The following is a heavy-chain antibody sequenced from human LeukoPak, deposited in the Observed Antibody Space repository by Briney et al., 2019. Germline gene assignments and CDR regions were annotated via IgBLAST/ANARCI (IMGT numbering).Heavy chain of an antibody. CDR1: GGSISTYY. J-gene: IGHJ5*02. D-gene: IGHD6-13*01. CDR3: ARGCSAGTPHNWFDP. CDR2: FYYSGST. Sequence: HAETVSLTCTVSGGSISTYYWSWIRQPPGKGLEWIGYFYYSGSTNYNPSLKSRVTISVDTSKNQFSLKLSSVTAADTAVYYCARGCSAGTPHNWFDPWGQAAMATVSS. V-gene: IGHV4-59*01.